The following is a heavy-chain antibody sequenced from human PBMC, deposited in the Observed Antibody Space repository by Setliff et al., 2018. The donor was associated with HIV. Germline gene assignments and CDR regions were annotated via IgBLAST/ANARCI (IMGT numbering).Heavy chain of an antibody. Sequence: SETLSLTCTVSGGSTSSTYWSWIRQPPGKGLEWIGYIYYTGTTNYNPSFKSRVTISLDTSKTQFSLKLSSVTAADTAVYYCARGQPQGGGTYWSAFDIWGQGTMVTVSS. CDR1: GGSTSSTY. V-gene: IGHV4-59*01. D-gene: IGHD1-26*01. CDR3: ARGQPQGGGTYWSAFDI. J-gene: IGHJ3*02. CDR2: IYYTGTT.